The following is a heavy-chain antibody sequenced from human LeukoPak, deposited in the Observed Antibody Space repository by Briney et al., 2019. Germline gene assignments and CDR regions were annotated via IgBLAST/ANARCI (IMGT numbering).Heavy chain of an antibody. CDR1: GYTFTSYG. CDR3: ARDVWFGELLPGDY. Sequence: ASVKVSCKASGYTFTSYGISWVRQAPGRGLEWMGWISAYNGNTNYAQKLQGRVTMTTDTSTSTAYMELRSLRSDDTAVYHCARDVWFGELLPGDYWGQGTLVTVSS. V-gene: IGHV1-18*01. CDR2: ISAYNGNT. J-gene: IGHJ4*02. D-gene: IGHD3-10*01.